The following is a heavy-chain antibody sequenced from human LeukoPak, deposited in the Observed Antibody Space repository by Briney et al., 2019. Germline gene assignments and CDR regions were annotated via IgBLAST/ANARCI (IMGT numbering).Heavy chain of an antibody. CDR2: IYNSGRT. D-gene: IGHD2-15*01. V-gene: IGHV4-59*01. Sequence: SETLSLTCTVSGGSISTYYWGWLRQPPGKGLEWIGYIYNSGRTNYNPSLESRVTISVDTSKNQFSLKLNSVTAADTAVYYCVRERNCSGASCLDGFDIWGQGTMVTVSS. CDR1: GGSISTYY. CDR3: VRERNCSGASCLDGFDI. J-gene: IGHJ3*02.